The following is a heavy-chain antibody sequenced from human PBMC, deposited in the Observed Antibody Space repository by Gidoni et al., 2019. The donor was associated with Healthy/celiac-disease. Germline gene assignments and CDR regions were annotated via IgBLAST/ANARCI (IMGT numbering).Heavy chain of an antibody. J-gene: IGHJ6*02. D-gene: IGHD2-15*01. V-gene: IGHV1-18*01. Sequence: QVQLVQSGAEVKKPGASVKVSCKASGYTFTSYGLSWVLQAPGQGPEWMGWISAYNGNTNYAQKLQGRVTMTTDTSTSTAYMELRSLRSDDTAVYYCARDIVVVVAATPYYYYGMDVWGQGTTVTVSS. CDR3: ARDIVVVVAATPYYYYGMDV. CDR2: ISAYNGNT. CDR1: GYTFTSYG.